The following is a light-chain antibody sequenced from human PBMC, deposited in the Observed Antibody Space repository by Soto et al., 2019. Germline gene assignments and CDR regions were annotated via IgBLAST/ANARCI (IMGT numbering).Light chain of an antibody. CDR3: LQYGSSRLT. V-gene: IGKV3-20*01. CDR2: GAS. J-gene: IGKJ4*01. CDR1: QSVSSNS. Sequence: EIVLAQSPDTLSLSPGERASLSCRASQSVSSNSLAWYQQKAGQAPRLLVYGASSRATGIPDRFSGSGSETDFTLTISRLEPEDFAVYFCLQYGSSRLTFGGGTKVEIK.